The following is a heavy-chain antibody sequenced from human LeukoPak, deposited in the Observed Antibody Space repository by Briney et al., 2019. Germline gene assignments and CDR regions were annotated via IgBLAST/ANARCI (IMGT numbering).Heavy chain of an antibody. Sequence: GGSLSLSCAASGFTFSSYALSWVRQAPGKGLEWVSVIYSGGSTYYAASVKGRFTISRDNSKNTLYLQMNSLRAEDTAVYYCASLYDSSGGGDAFDIWGQGTMVTVSS. J-gene: IGHJ3*02. CDR2: IYSGGST. D-gene: IGHD3-22*01. CDR1: GFTFSSYA. CDR3: ASLYDSSGGGDAFDI. V-gene: IGHV3-66*01.